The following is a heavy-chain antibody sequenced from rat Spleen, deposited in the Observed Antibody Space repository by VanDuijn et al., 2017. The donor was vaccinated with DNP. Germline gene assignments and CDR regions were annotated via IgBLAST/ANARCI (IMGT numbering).Heavy chain of an antibody. J-gene: IGHJ4*01. Sequence: EVQLQESGPGLVKPSQSLYLTCSVTGYSITSNFWGWIRKFPGNKMEWIGHISFSGSASFNPSLKSRISITRDTSKNQFFLQFNSVTTEDTATYFCARGSSYFHAMDAWGQGTSVTVSS. CDR2: ISFSGSA. CDR3: ARGSSYFHAMDA. D-gene: IGHD1-2*01. CDR1: GYSITSNF. V-gene: IGHV3-1*01.